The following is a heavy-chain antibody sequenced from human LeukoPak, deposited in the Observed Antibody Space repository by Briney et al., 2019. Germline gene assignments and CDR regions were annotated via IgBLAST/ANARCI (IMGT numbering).Heavy chain of an antibody. Sequence: PGGSLRLSCTASGFTFGVYAMSWFGRAPGRGLEGLGFFRSKAYGGTTEYAASVKGRFTISRDDSKSIAYLQMNSLKTEDTAVYYCTRDSSGGNSGTHTNFDYWGQGTLVTVSS. J-gene: IGHJ4*02. V-gene: IGHV3-49*03. CDR2: FRSKAYGGTT. D-gene: IGHD4-23*01. CDR3: TRDSSGGNSGTHTNFDY. CDR1: GFTFGVYA.